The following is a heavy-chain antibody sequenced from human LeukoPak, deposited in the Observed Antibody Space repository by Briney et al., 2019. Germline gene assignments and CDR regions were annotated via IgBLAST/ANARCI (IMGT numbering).Heavy chain of an antibody. J-gene: IGHJ4*02. CDR2: ISAYSGNT. D-gene: IGHD3-22*01. V-gene: IGHV1-18*01. Sequence: ASVKVSCKASGYTFTNYGIFWVRQAPGEGLEWMGWISAYSGNTNYAQKLQGRVTMTTETSTSTAYMELESLRSDDTAVYYCAISQGSYYDTSGYLGGDYWGQGTLVTVSS. CDR1: GYTFTNYG. CDR3: AISQGSYYDTSGYLGGDY.